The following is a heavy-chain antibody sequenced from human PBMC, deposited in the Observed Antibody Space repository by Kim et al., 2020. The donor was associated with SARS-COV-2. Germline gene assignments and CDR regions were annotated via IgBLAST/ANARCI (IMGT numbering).Heavy chain of an antibody. CDR3: TTESYYGSGSYYKGAFDY. Sequence: KGKFTISRDDTKNTLYLQMNSLKAEDTAVYYCTTESYYGSGSYYKGAFDYWGQGTLVTVSS. V-gene: IGHV3-15*01. D-gene: IGHD3-10*01. J-gene: IGHJ4*02.